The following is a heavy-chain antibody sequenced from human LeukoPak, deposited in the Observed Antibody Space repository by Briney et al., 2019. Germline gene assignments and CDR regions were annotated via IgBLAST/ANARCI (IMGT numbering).Heavy chain of an antibody. Sequence: GESLTLSXKGSGYSFTSYWIGWVRQMHGKGMEWKGIIYPGDCESTYSPSFQGQVTISADKSISTAYLQLSSLNASDTAMYYCARLGRKYSIPLWGQGTLVTVSS. V-gene: IGHV5-51*03. CDR1: GYSFTSYW. D-gene: IGHD6-6*01. CDR2: IYPGDCES. J-gene: IGHJ4*02. CDR3: ARLGRKYSIPL.